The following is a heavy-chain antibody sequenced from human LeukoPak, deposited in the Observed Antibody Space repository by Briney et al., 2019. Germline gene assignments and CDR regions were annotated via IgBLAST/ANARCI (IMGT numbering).Heavy chain of an antibody. CDR2: IIPIFGTA. CDR3: ARDRGSYSRAFDV. V-gene: IGHV1-69*05. D-gene: IGHD1-26*01. CDR1: GGTFSSYA. J-gene: IGHJ3*01. Sequence: GASVKVSCKASGGTFSSYAISWVRQAPGQGLEWMGGIIPIFGTANYAQKFQGRVTITTDESTSTAYMELSSLRSEDTAVYYCARDRGSYSRAFDVWGQGTMVTVSS.